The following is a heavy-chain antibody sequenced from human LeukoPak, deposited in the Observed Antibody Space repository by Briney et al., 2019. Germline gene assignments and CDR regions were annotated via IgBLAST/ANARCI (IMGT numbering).Heavy chain of an antibody. J-gene: IGHJ3*02. Sequence: PSETLSLTCTVSGGSISSSSHYWGWIRQPPGKGLEWIASIHYSGGSNYNPSLKSRVTISVDTYKNQVSLKVRSVTAADTAVYYCAKHESLIAFDIWGQGTMVTVSS. CDR2: IHYSGGS. CDR3: AKHESLIAFDI. CDR1: GGSISSSSHY. V-gene: IGHV4-39*01.